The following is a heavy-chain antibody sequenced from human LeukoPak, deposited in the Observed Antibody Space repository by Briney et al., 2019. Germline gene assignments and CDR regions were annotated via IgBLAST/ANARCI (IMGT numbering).Heavy chain of an antibody. D-gene: IGHD2-15*01. CDR1: GFTFSDYG. Sequence: GGSLRLSCAASGFTFSDYGMHWVRQAPGKGLEWVAVISYDGKNQYYADSVKGRFTISRDSSKNTLCLQMNSLRVEDTALYYCAKSNGYCSGGNCYSNYWGQGTLVTVSS. CDR3: AKSNGYCSGGNCYSNY. J-gene: IGHJ4*02. CDR2: ISYDGKNQ. V-gene: IGHV3-30*18.